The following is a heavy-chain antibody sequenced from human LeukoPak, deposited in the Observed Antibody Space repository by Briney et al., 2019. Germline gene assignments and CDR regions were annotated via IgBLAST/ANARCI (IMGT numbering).Heavy chain of an antibody. D-gene: IGHD2-21*01. CDR1: GYTFTGYY. J-gene: IGHJ5*02. CDR2: INPNSGGT. V-gene: IGHV1-2*02. CDR3: ARDGKGIPNWFDP. Sequence: ASVRVSCKASGYTFTGYYMHWVRQAPGQGLEWMGWINPNSGGTKCAQKFQGRVTMTRDTSISTAYMELSRLRSDDTAVYYCARDGKGIPNWFDPWGQGTVVTVSS.